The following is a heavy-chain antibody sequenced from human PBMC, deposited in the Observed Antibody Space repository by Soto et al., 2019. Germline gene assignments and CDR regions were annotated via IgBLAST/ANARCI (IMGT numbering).Heavy chain of an antibody. CDR3: ARVQRDGYNFFDY. Sequence: SVKVSCKASGGTFSSYAISWVRQAPGQGLEWMGGIIPIFGTANYAQKFQGRVTITADESTSTAYMELSSLRSEDTAVYYCARVQRDGYNFFDYWGQGTLVTVPS. CDR2: IIPIFGTA. D-gene: IGHD5-12*01. CDR1: GGTFSSYA. V-gene: IGHV1-69*13. J-gene: IGHJ4*02.